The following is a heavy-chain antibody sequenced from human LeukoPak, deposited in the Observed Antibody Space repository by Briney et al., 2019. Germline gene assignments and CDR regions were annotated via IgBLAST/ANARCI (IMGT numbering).Heavy chain of an antibody. CDR3: ATPVGVHTSGGYYYGMDV. CDR1: GFTFSSYA. V-gene: IGHV3-23*01. J-gene: IGHJ6*02. Sequence: TGGSLRLSCAASGFTFSSYAMSWVRQAPGKGLEWVSAISGSGGGTYYADSVKGRFTISRDNSKNTLYLQMNSLRAEDTAVYYCATPVGVHTSGGYYYGMDVWGQGTTVTVSS. D-gene: IGHD1-1*01. CDR2: ISGSGGGT.